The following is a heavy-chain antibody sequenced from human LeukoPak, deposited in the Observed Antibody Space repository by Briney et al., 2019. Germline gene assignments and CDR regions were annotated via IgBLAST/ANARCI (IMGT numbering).Heavy chain of an antibody. CDR2: ISSSSSTI. CDR3: ARDPRITMVRGVRGFDY. CDR1: GFTFSSYS. V-gene: IGHV3-48*01. Sequence: PGGSLRLSCAASGFTFSSYSMNSVRQAPGKGLEWVSYISSSSSTIYYADSVKGRFTVSRDNAKNSLYLQMNSLRAEDTAVYYCARDPRITMVRGVRGFDYWGQGTLVTVSS. J-gene: IGHJ4*02. D-gene: IGHD3-10*01.